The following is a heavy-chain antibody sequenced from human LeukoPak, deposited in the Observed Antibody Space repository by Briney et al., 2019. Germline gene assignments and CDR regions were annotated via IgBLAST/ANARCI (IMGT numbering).Heavy chain of an antibody. CDR1: GFTFSSYG. Sequence: GGSLRLSCAASGFTFSSYGMSWVRQAPGKGLEWVSAISGSGVSTYSADSVKGRFPISRDNSKNTLYLQMNSLRAEDTAVYYCAKGVGYCSGGSCQQFDYWGQGTLVTVSS. CDR2: ISGSGVST. D-gene: IGHD2-15*01. V-gene: IGHV3-23*01. CDR3: AKGVGYCSGGSCQQFDY. J-gene: IGHJ4*02.